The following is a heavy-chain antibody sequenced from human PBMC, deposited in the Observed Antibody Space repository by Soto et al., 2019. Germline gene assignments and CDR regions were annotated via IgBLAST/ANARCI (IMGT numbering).Heavy chain of an antibody. CDR3: ARDKADGDSERVFDY. D-gene: IGHD4-17*01. J-gene: IGHJ4*02. V-gene: IGHV4-31*03. CDR2: IYSSGST. Sequence: PSETLSLTCSVSGGSISSGDYYWSWIRQHPGKGLEWIGFIYSSGSTFYNRTLRSRVAISMDTSKNQFSLRLFSVTAADTAIYYCARDKADGDSERVFDYWGQGTRVTVSS. CDR1: GGSISSGDYY.